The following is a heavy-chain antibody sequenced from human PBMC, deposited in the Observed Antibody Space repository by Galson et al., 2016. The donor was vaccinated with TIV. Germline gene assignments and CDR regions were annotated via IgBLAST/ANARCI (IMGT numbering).Heavy chain of an antibody. V-gene: IGHV4-39*01. Sequence: SETLSLTCTVSGGSINSDLYYWAWIRQPPGKGLEWIATIYYTGSTYYNPSLKSRVSISMDTPKNQFSLKLSSVTAADTAAYYCARRTHYDSSGYSDAFDIWGQGTMVPVSS. CDR1: GGSINSDLYY. D-gene: IGHD3-22*01. J-gene: IGHJ3*02. CDR3: ARRTHYDSSGYSDAFDI. CDR2: IYYTGST.